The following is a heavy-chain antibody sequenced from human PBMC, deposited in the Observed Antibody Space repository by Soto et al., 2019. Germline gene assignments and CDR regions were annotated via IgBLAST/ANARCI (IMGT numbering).Heavy chain of an antibody. CDR3: AKDNGFRGLENDAFDI. V-gene: IGHV1-69*08. D-gene: IGHD2-8*01. J-gene: IGHJ3*02. CDR1: GGTFSSYT. Sequence: QVQLVQSGAEVKKPGSSVKVSCKASGGTFSSYTISWVRQAPGQGLEWMGRIIPILGIANYAQKFQGRVTITADKSTSTAYMELSSLRSEDTAVYYCAKDNGFRGLENDAFDIWGQGTVVTVSS. CDR2: IIPILGIA.